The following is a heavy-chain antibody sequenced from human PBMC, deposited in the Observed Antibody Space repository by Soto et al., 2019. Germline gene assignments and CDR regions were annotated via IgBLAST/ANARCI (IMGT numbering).Heavy chain of an antibody. CDR1: GFTFSSYA. Sequence: QVQLVESGGGVVQPGRSLRLSCAASGFTFSSYAMHWVRQAPGKGLEWVAVISYDGSNKYYADSVKGRFTISRDNSKNTLYLQMNRLRAEATAVYYCAREVAGSFDYWGQGTLVTVSS. CDR2: ISYDGSNK. V-gene: IGHV3-30-3*01. D-gene: IGHD6-19*01. CDR3: AREVAGSFDY. J-gene: IGHJ4*02.